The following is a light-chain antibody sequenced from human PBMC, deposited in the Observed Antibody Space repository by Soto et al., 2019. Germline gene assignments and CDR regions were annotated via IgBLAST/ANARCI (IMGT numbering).Light chain of an antibody. V-gene: IGLV2-14*02. J-gene: IGLJ1*01. CDR3: TSYTRSSSFV. CDR1: SSDVGSYNF. CDR2: DGS. Sequence: QSVLTQPASVSGSPGQSIPISCTGTSSDVGSYNFVSWYQQHPGKAPKLMIYDGSKRPSGVSNRLSGSKSGNTASLTISGLRAKDEVNYSSTSYTRSSSFVFGTGTKVTVL.